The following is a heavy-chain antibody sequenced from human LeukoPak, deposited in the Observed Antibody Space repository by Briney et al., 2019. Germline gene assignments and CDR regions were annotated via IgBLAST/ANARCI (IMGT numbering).Heavy chain of an antibody. CDR3: ARGGRYYDSSGYEYNWFDP. CDR2: IYTSGST. D-gene: IGHD3-22*01. Sequence: KPSETLSLTCTVSGGSISSYYWSWIRQPAGKGLEWIGRIYTSGSTNYNPSLKSRVTMSVDTSKNQFSLKLSSVTAADTAVYYWARGGRYYDSSGYEYNWFDPWGQGTLVTVSS. J-gene: IGHJ5*02. CDR1: GGSISSYY. V-gene: IGHV4-4*07.